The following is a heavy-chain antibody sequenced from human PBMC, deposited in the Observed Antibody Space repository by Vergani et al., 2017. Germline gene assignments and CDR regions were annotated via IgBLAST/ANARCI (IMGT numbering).Heavy chain of an antibody. Sequence: QVQLVQSGAEVKKPGASVKVSCKASGYTFTSYGISWVRQAPGQGLEWMGWISAYNGNTNYAQKLQGRVTMTTDTSTSTAYMELRSLRSDDTAVYYCARVGAARPTHHDYYYYYGMDVWGQGTTVTVSS. D-gene: IGHD6-6*01. V-gene: IGHV1-18*04. CDR2: ISAYNGNT. J-gene: IGHJ6*02. CDR1: GYTFTSYG. CDR3: ARVGAARPTHHDYYYYYGMDV.